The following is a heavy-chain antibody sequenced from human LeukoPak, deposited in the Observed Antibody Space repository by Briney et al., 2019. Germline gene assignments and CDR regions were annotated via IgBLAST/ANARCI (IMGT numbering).Heavy chain of an antibody. CDR3: ARLSTPNLYYFDY. D-gene: IGHD3-16*02. CDR2: INPNSGVT. CDR1: RYTFTGYY. J-gene: IGHJ4*02. Sequence: ASVKVSCKASRYTFTGYYMHWVRQAPGQGLECMGWINPNSGVTYYAQKFQGRVSMNRDTSISTAYMEVSRLRSDDSALYYCARLSTPNLYYFDYWGQGTLVTVSS. V-gene: IGHV1-2*02.